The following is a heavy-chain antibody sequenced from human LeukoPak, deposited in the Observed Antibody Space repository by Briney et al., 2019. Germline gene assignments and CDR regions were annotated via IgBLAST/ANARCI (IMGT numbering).Heavy chain of an antibody. CDR2: MNPNSGNT. CDR3: ARGVNTYLWFGGDYMDV. CDR1: GYTFTSYD. J-gene: IGHJ6*03. V-gene: IGHV1-8*03. Sequence: GASVKVSCKASGYTFTSYDINWVRQATGQGPEWMGWMNPNSGNTGYAQKFQGRVTITRNTSISTAYMELSSLRSEDTAVYYCARGVNTYLWFGGDYMDVWGKGSTVTVSS. D-gene: IGHD3-16*01.